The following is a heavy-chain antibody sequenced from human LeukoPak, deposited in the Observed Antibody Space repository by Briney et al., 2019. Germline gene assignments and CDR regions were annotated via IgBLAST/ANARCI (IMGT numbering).Heavy chain of an antibody. J-gene: IGHJ5*02. CDR2: ISYDGSNK. CDR1: GFTFSSYA. D-gene: IGHD4-17*01. Sequence: GGSLRLSCAASGFTFSSYAMHWVRQAPAKGLEWVAVISYDGSNKYYADSVKGRFTISRDNSKNTLYLQMNSLRAEDTAVYYCARGWYGDYVSASWFDTWGQGTLVTVSS. V-gene: IGHV3-30*04. CDR3: ARGWYGDYVSASWFDT.